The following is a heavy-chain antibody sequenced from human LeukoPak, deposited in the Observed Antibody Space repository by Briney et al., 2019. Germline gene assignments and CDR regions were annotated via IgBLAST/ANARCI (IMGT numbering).Heavy chain of an antibody. Sequence: GGSLRLSCAASELTFTGYWMSWVRQAPGKGLQWVGNIRQDGGLTHYSDSVKGRFTISRDNAKRSLYLQMNSLRPEDTAAYYCARDGHSSGSFDYWGQGTLVTVSS. V-gene: IGHV3-7*01. CDR2: IRQDGGLT. CDR3: ARDGHSSGSFDY. J-gene: IGHJ4*02. CDR1: ELTFTGYW. D-gene: IGHD3-10*01.